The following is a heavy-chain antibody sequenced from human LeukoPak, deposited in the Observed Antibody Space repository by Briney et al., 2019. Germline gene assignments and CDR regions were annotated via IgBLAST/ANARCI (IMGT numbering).Heavy chain of an antibody. D-gene: IGHD5-12*01. V-gene: IGHV3-7*01. CDR1: GFIFSSYW. J-gene: IGHJ4*02. Sequence: GGSLRLSCAASGFIFSSYWMSWVRQAPGKGLEWVANIKQDGSEKYYVDSVKGRFTISRDNAKNSLYLQMNSLRAEDTAVYYCARSSGYDLLVDYWGQGTLVTVSS. CDR3: ARSSGYDLLVDY. CDR2: IKQDGSEK.